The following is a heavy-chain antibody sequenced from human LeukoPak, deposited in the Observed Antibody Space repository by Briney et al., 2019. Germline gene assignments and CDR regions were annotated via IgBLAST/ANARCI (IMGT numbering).Heavy chain of an antibody. CDR3: ARHYDISRYYYSFDY. J-gene: IGHJ4*02. V-gene: IGHV4-39*01. Sequence: SETLSLTCTVSGGSISSGDYYWGWIRQPPGKGLEGIGSVYYGGSTYYNPSLKRGVTISADASKNQFSLKLTSVTAADTAVYFCARHYDISRYYYSFDYWGQGTLVTVSS. CDR2: VYYGGST. D-gene: IGHD3-22*01. CDR1: GGSISSGDYY.